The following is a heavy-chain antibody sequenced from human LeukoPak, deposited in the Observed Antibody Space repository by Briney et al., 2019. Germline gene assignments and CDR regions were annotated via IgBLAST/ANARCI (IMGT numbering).Heavy chain of an antibody. Sequence: GGSLRLSCAASGFTFSGSAMHWVRQASGKGLEWVGRIRSKANSYATAYAASVKGRFTISRDDSKNTAYLQMNSLKTEDTAVYYCTSTGVYDYVWGSYRYLNPTSDYWGQGTLVTVSS. J-gene: IGHJ4*02. CDR3: TSTGVYDYVWGSYRYLNPTSDY. D-gene: IGHD3-16*02. CDR2: IRSKANSYAT. V-gene: IGHV3-73*01. CDR1: GFTFSGSA.